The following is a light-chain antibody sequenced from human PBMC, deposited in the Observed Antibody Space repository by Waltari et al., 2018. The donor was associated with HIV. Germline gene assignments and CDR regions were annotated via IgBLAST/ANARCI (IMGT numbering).Light chain of an antibody. CDR3: AAWDGSLSGVV. J-gene: IGLJ2*01. Sequence: QSVLTQPPSASGTPGQRVTISCSGSSSNIGSNYVYWYQQVPGTAPKLLLYRNNHRPSGVPDRFSGSKSGTSASLAISGLRSEDEADYYCAAWDGSLSGVVFGGGTKLTVL. CDR2: RNN. V-gene: IGLV1-47*01. CDR1: SSNIGSNY.